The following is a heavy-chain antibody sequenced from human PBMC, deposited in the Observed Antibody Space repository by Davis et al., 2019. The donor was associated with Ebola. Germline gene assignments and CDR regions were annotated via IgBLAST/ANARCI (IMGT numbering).Heavy chain of an antibody. V-gene: IGHV3-21*01. Sequence: PGGSLRLSCAASGFTFSSYSMNWVRQAPGKGLEWVSSISSSSSYIYYADSVKGRFTISRDNAKNSLYLQMNSLRAEDTAVYYCALGGYGDYPAGGWFDPWGQGTLVTVSS. CDR3: ALGGYGDYPAGGWFDP. CDR1: GFTFSSYS. J-gene: IGHJ5*02. D-gene: IGHD4-17*01. CDR2: ISSSSSYI.